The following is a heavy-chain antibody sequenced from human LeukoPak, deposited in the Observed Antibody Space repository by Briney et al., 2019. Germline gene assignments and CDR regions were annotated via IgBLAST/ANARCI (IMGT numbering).Heavy chain of an antibody. J-gene: IGHJ4*02. Sequence: GGSLRLSCAGSEFTFSSYAMSWVRQAPGKGLEGVSAISGGGDSTYYEDSVKGRFTISRDNSKNTLYLQMNSLRPEPTAIYSCTTPYSIHTFSHSSDYWAEAPLVTVSS. CDR1: EFTFSSYA. V-gene: IGHV3-23*01. CDR2: ISGGGDST. D-gene: IGHD1-26*01. CDR3: TTPYSIHTFSHSSDY.